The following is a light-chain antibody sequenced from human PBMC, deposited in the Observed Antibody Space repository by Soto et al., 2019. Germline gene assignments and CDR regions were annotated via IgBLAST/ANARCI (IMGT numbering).Light chain of an antibody. V-gene: IGKV3-11*01. CDR2: DAS. CDR3: QKRGNRPPWT. J-gene: IGKJ1*01. CDR1: QSVGKY. Sequence: ENLIAQSPAPLTLSPGARATPSLRASQSVGKYLVWYQQKPGQAPRLLLYDASNRATGIPARFSGSGSGTDFTLTISRLEPEDLAVYYCQKRGNRPPWTVGQGTKVEIK.